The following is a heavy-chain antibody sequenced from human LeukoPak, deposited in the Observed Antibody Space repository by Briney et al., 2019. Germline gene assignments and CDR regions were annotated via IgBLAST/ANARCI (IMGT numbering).Heavy chain of an antibody. Sequence: GASVKVSCKASGYTFTSYDINWVRQATGQGLEWMGWMNPNSGNTGYAQKFQGRVTITRNTSISTAYMELSSLRSEDTAVYYCARGDRYNWNDGTDAFDIWGQGTMVTVSS. D-gene: IGHD1-20*01. V-gene: IGHV1-8*01. J-gene: IGHJ3*02. CDR3: ARGDRYNWNDGTDAFDI. CDR2: MNPNSGNT. CDR1: GYTFTSYD.